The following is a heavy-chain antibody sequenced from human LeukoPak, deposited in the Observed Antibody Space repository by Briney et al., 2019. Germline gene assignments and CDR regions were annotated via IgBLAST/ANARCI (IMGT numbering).Heavy chain of an antibody. CDR3: AALPYTTAWREY. Sequence: PETLSLTCTLSGDSIDSYFWTWIRQPRGKRPEWIGYMYTSGPANYNPSLKGRVTISGDTSTNVFSLNVMSVTAADTAIYYCAALPYTTAWREYWGQGTLVTVSS. V-gene: IGHV4-59*13. J-gene: IGHJ4*02. CDR2: MYTSGPA. D-gene: IGHD3-16*01. CDR1: GDSIDSYF.